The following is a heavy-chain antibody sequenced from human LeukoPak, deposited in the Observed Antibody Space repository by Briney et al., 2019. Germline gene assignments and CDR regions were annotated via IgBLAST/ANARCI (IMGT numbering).Heavy chain of an antibody. CDR1: GYTFNVYY. J-gene: IGHJ4*02. CDR2: INPHSGDT. CDR3: ARGKGYYESSGYYPFDY. V-gene: IGHV1-2*02. D-gene: IGHD3-22*01. Sequence: ASVTVSCKASGYTFNVYYMHWVRRAPGQGLEWLGWINPHSGDTNYAQKFQGRVTMTRDTSISTAYMELSRLRSDDTAVYYCARGKGYYESSGYYPFDYWGQGTLVTVSS.